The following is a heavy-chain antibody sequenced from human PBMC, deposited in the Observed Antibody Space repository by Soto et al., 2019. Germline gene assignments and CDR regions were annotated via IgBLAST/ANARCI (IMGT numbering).Heavy chain of an antibody. CDR3: ATDRLNPPPTDAFDI. CDR2: FDPEDGET. D-gene: IGHD6-6*01. V-gene: IGHV1-24*01. Sequence: ASVKVSCKVSGYTLTELSMHWVRQAPGKGLEWMGGFDPEDGETIYAQKFQGRVTMTEDTSTDTAYMELSSLRSEDTAVYYCATDRLNPPPTDAFDIWGQGTMVTVSS. J-gene: IGHJ3*02. CDR1: GYTLTELS.